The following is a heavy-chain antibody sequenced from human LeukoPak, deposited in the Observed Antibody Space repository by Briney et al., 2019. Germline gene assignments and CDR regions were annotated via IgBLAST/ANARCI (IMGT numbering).Heavy chain of an antibody. D-gene: IGHD3-9*01. V-gene: IGHV1-69*13. CDR3: ATYDVLTGFEY. Sequence: ASVKVSCKASGGTXSDYVISGVRQAPGQGLNWMGGISPLLGASKHTQNFHDRVTITADESTTTAYMELSDLRSADTAVYYCATYDVLTGFEYWGQGTLVTVSS. CDR2: ISPLLGAS. J-gene: IGHJ4*02. CDR1: GGTXSDYV.